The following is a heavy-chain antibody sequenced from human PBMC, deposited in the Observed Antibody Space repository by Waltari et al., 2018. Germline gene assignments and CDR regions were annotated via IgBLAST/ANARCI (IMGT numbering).Heavy chain of an antibody. CDR1: AFTFRSSA. D-gene: IGHD3-22*01. CDR2: ISGSGDST. V-gene: IGHV3-23*01. J-gene: IGHJ6*02. Sequence: VQLLESGGGLVQPGGSLRLSCADSAFTFRSSAMLWFRHAPGKGREWVSAISGSGDSTYYADSVKGRFTISRDNSKKTLYLQMNSLRAEDTAVYYCAKDAPDYYDSSGYYLYGMDVWGQGTTVTVSS. CDR3: AKDAPDYYDSSGYYLYGMDV.